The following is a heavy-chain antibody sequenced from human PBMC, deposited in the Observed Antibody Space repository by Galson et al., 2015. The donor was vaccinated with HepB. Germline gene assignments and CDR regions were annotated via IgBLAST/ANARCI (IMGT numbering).Heavy chain of an antibody. V-gene: IGHV3-23*01. CDR1: GFTFSSNV. J-gene: IGHJ4*02. CDR2: ISGRGGST. Sequence: SLRLSCAASGFTFSSNVMRWVRQAPGKGLAWISGISGRGGSTYYADSVKGRFTICRDNSKNTSYLQMNSLRADDTAVYECAKKFLRQLVRNEFDYWGQGTLVPVSS. D-gene: IGHD6-6*01. CDR3: AKKFLRQLVRNEFDY.